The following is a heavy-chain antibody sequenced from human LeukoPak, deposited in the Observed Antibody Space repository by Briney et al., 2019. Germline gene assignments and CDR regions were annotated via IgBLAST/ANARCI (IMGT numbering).Heavy chain of an antibody. CDR2: ISYDGSDT. D-gene: IGHD6-19*01. V-gene: IGHV3-30*18. CDR1: GFTFSNFG. J-gene: IGHJ3*02. CDR3: AKAHSGLLPVGAFDI. Sequence: GGSLRLSCATSGFTFSNFGMRWVRQAPGKGLEWVAVISYDGSDTYYANSVKGRFIISRDNSKNTLYLQINSLRVEDTAVYFCAKAHSGLLPVGAFDIWGQGTMVTVSS.